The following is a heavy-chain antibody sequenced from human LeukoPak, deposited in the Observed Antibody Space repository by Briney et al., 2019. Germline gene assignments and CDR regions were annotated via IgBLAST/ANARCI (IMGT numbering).Heavy chain of an antibody. CDR2: IDWDDDK. Sequence: SGPTLVNPTQTLTLTCTFSGFSLSTSGMCVSWIRQPPGKALEWLARIDWDDDKYYSTSLKTRLTISKDTSKNQVVLTMTNMDPVDTATYYCARTHYYYDSSGYYYPNFDYWGQGTLVTVSS. CDR3: ARTHYYYDSSGYYYPNFDY. D-gene: IGHD3-22*01. V-gene: IGHV2-70*11. J-gene: IGHJ4*02. CDR1: GFSLSTSGMC.